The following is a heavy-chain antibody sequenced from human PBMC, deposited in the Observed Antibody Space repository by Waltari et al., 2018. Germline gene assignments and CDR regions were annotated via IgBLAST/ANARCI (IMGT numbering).Heavy chain of an antibody. V-gene: IGHV4-31*01. CDR2: IYYSGST. CDR1: GGSISSGGYF. Sequence: QVQLQESGPGLVKPSQTLSLTCTVSGGSISSGGYFWSWIRPHPGKGLEWIGYIYYSGSTYYNPSLKSQVTISGDTSKNQFSLKLGSVTAADTAVYYCARGGEQPGHFDYWGQGTLVTVSS. J-gene: IGHJ4*02. CDR3: ARGGEQPGHFDY. D-gene: IGHD3-16*01.